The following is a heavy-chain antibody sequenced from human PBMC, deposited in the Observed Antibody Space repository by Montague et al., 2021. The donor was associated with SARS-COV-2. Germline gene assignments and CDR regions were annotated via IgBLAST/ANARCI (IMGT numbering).Heavy chain of an antibody. Sequence: SLRLSCAASGFTFSSYAMHWVRQAPGKGLEWVAVISYDGSNKFYADSVKGRFTISRDNSKNTLHLQMNSLRADDTAVYYCARVGYGSGSYWAFDIWGQGTMVTVSS. CDR3: ARVGYGSGSYWAFDI. CDR1: GFTFSSYA. J-gene: IGHJ3*02. CDR2: ISYDGSNK. D-gene: IGHD3-10*01. V-gene: IGHV3-30-3*01.